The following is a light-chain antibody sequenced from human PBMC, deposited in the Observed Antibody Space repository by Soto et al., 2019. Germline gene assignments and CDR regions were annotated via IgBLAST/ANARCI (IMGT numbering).Light chain of an antibody. CDR3: QQYDTSPLT. J-gene: IGKJ4*01. CDR2: GAS. V-gene: IGKV3-20*01. Sequence: EIVLTQSPGTLSLSPGERVTLSCRASQSVTSSNLAWYQQKPGQAPSLLISGASTRATGIPDRFIGSGSGTDFTLTISRLEHEDFAVYYCQQYDTSPLTFGGGTKVEI. CDR1: QSVTSSN.